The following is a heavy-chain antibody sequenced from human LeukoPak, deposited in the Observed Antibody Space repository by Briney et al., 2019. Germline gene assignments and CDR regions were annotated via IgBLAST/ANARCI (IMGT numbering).Heavy chain of an antibody. D-gene: IGHD6-13*01. CDR2: INPNSGGT. CDR3: ARNRQLFSPRFDY. V-gene: IGHV1-2*02. Sequence: AAVNVSCKASGYTFTGYYMHWVRQAPGQELEWMGWINPNSGGTNYAQKFQGRVTMTRDTSISTAYMELSRLRSDDTAVYYCARNRQLFSPRFDYWGQGTLVTVSS. J-gene: IGHJ4*02. CDR1: GYTFTGYY.